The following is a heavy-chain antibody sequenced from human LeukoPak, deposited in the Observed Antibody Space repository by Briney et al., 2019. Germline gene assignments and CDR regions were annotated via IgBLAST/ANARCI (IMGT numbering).Heavy chain of an antibody. J-gene: IGHJ4*02. Sequence: ASVKVSCKASGYTFTSYGISWVRQAPGQGLEWMGWFSAYNGNTNYAQKLQGRVTMTTDTSTSTAYMELRSLRSDDTAVYYCARGPDTIFGLLEKGYYFDYWGQGTLVIVSS. V-gene: IGHV1-18*01. CDR2: FSAYNGNT. CDR3: ARGPDTIFGLLEKGYYFDY. D-gene: IGHD3-3*01. CDR1: GYTFTSYG.